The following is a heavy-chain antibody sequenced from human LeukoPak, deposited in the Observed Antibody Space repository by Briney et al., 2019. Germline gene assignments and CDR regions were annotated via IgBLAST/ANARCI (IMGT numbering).Heavy chain of an antibody. Sequence: GGSLRLSCAASGFTFSSYWMHWVRQAPGKGLVWVSRIKSDGSTNYADSVKGRFTISRDNAKNTVSLQMNSLRAEDTGVYYCSRAPSEIGGYYPEYFRHWGQGTLVTVSS. CDR2: IKSDGST. D-gene: IGHD3-22*01. V-gene: IGHV3-74*01. CDR1: GFTFSSYW. J-gene: IGHJ1*01. CDR3: SRAPSEIGGYYPEYFRH.